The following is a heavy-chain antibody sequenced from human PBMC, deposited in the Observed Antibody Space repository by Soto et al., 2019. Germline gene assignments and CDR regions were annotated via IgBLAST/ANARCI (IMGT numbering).Heavy chain of an antibody. V-gene: IGHV2-70*01. D-gene: IGHD6-13*01. Sequence: SGPYAGEPTQTLTLTCTFSGFSLSTSGMCVSWIRQPPGKALEWLALIDWDDDKYYSTSLKTRLTISKDTSKNQVVLTMTNMDPVDTATYYCARIVGKAAAGTLGWFDPWGQGTLVTVSS. CDR2: IDWDDDK. CDR3: ARIVGKAAAGTLGWFDP. J-gene: IGHJ5*02. CDR1: GFSLSTSGMC.